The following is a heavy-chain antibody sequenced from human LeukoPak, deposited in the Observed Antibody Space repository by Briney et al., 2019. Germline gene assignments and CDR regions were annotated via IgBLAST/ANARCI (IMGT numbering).Heavy chain of an antibody. CDR2: ISGTGLTI. CDR3: ARDIFTVAGAVDY. J-gene: IGHJ4*02. CDR1: GFTFSSYW. Sequence: GGSLRLSCAASGFTFSSYWMSWIRQAPGKGLEWVSYISGTGLTIYYADSVKGRFTISRDNAKNSLYLQMNSLRAEDTSVYYCARDIFTVAGAVDYWGQGTLVTVSS. V-gene: IGHV3-11*04. D-gene: IGHD6-19*01.